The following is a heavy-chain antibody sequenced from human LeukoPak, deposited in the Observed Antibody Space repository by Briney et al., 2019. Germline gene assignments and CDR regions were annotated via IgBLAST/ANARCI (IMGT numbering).Heavy chain of an antibody. Sequence: ASVKVSCKASGYTFTSYAMHWVRQAPGQRLEWMGWINAGNGNTKYSQKFQGRVTITRDTSASTAYMELSSLRSEDTAVYYCARPYYYGSGSYYLEAYYFDYWGQGTLVTVSS. V-gene: IGHV1-3*01. J-gene: IGHJ4*02. CDR2: INAGNGNT. D-gene: IGHD3-10*01. CDR3: ARPYYYGSGSYYLEAYYFDY. CDR1: GYTFTSYA.